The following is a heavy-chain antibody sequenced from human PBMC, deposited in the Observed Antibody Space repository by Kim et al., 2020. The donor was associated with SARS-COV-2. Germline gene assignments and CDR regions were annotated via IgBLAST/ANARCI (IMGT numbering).Heavy chain of an antibody. CDR3: AKREPGAFDY. J-gene: IGHJ4*02. CDR2: VSGDALRT. CDR1: GFDFTVHA. D-gene: IGHD1-26*01. Sequence: GGSLRLSCAASGFDFTVHAVSWVRQGPGKGLEWVSTVSGDALRTYYSDSVRGRVTISRDNSKNTVYLQMSSLRVEDTAIYYCAKREPGAFDYWGQGTLVTVSS. V-gene: IGHV3-23*01.